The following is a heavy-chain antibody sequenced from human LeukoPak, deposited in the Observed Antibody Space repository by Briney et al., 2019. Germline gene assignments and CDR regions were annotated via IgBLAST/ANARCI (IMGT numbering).Heavy chain of an antibody. J-gene: IGHJ4*02. CDR2: IDYTGTT. Sequence: PSETLSLTCSVSGGSISSYHWSWIRQPPGKGLERIGYIDYTGTTNYNPSLKSRVTISVDTPKNQFSLRLDSVTAADTAMYYCVGAPRYQPDFDSWGQGTLVTVSS. D-gene: IGHD2-2*01. V-gene: IGHV4-59*01. CDR1: GGSISSYH. CDR3: VGAPRYQPDFDS.